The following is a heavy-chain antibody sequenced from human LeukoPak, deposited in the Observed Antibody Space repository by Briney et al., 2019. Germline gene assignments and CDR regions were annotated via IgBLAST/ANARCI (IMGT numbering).Heavy chain of an antibody. V-gene: IGHV1-46*01. J-gene: IGHJ4*02. D-gene: IGHD3-22*01. CDR2: INPSGGST. CDR3: ARDLRHHYDSSGYYTSVSYFDY. Sequence: ASVKVSCKASGYTFTSYYMHWVRQAPGQGLEWMGIINPSGGSTSYAQKFQGRVTMTRDTSTSTVYMELSSLRSEDTAVYYCARDLRHHYDSSGYYTSVSYFDYWGQGTLVTVSS. CDR1: GYTFTSYY.